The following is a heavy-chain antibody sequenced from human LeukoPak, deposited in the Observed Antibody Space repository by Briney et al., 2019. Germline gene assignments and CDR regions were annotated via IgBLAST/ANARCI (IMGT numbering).Heavy chain of an antibody. J-gene: IGHJ4*02. CDR1: GGSFSGYY. CDR2: INHSGST. V-gene: IGHV4-34*01. D-gene: IGHD3-10*01. CDR3: ASVFGAD. Sequence: PSETLSLTCAVYGGSFSGYYWSWIRQPPGKGLEWIGEINHSGSTNYNPSLKSRVTISVDTSKNQFSLKLSSVTAADTAVYYCASVFGADWGRGTLVTVSS.